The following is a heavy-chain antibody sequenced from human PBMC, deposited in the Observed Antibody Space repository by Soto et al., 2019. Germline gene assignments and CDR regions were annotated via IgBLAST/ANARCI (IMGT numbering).Heavy chain of an antibody. CDR1: GFTVSSNY. Sequence: EVQLVESGGGLIQPGGSLRLSCAASGFTVSSNYMSWVRQAPGKGLEWVSGIYSGGSTYYADSVKGRFSISRDNSKNTLYLQMNSLRAEDTAVYYCAREVDGYGDYGGDYWGQGTLVTVSS. D-gene: IGHD4-17*01. J-gene: IGHJ4*02. V-gene: IGHV3-53*01. CDR2: IYSGGST. CDR3: AREVDGYGDYGGDY.